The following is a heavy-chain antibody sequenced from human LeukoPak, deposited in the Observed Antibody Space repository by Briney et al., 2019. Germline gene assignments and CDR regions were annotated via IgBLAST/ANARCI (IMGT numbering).Heavy chain of an antibody. CDR2: ISGSGGST. Sequence: SGGSLRLSCAASGFTFSSYGMSWVRQAPGKGLEWVSAISGSGGSTYYADSVKGRFTISRDNSKNTLYLQMNSLRAEDTAVYYCAKDWAEPSIVVVPAAEHDAFDIWGQGTMVTVSS. CDR1: GFTFSSYG. CDR3: AKDWAEPSIVVVPAAEHDAFDI. D-gene: IGHD2-2*01. V-gene: IGHV3-23*01. J-gene: IGHJ3*02.